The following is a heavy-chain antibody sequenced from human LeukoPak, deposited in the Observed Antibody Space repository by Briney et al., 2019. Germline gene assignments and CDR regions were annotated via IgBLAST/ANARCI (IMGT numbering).Heavy chain of an antibody. CDR3: ARGENYYDSSGGPAEYFQH. J-gene: IGHJ1*01. D-gene: IGHD3-22*01. CDR1: GGTFSSYA. Sequence: ASVKVSCKASGGTFSSYAISWVRQAPGQGLEWMGRIIPILGIANYAQKFQGRVTITADKSTSTAYMELSSLRSEDTAVYYCARGENYYDSSGGPAEYFQHWGQGTLVTVSS. CDR2: IIPILGIA. V-gene: IGHV1-69*04.